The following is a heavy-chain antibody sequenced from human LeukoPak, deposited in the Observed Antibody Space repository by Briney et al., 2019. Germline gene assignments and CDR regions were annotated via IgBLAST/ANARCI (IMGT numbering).Heavy chain of an antibody. CDR3: ARDYCSGGSCASGYYYYGMDV. Sequence: PSQTLYLTCTVSGGSISSGGYYWSWIRQHPGKGLEWIGYIYYSGSTYYNPSLKSRVTISVDTSKNQFSLKLSSVTAADTAVYYCARDYCSGGSCASGYYYYGMDVWGQGTTVTVSS. CDR2: IYYSGST. CDR1: GGSISSGGYY. V-gene: IGHV4-31*03. D-gene: IGHD2-15*01. J-gene: IGHJ6*02.